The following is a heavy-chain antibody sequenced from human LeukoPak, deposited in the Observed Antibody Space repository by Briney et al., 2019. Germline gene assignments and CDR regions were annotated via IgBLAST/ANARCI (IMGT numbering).Heavy chain of an antibody. D-gene: IGHD6-19*01. CDR2: ISYDGSNK. Sequence: PGGSLRLSCAASGFTFSSYAMHWVRPAPGKGLEWVAVISYDGSNKYYADSVKGRFTISRDNSKTTLYLQMNSLRAEDTAVYYCASAAIAVAHYWGQGTLVTVSS. CDR3: ASAAIAVAHY. CDR1: GFTFSSYA. J-gene: IGHJ4*02. V-gene: IGHV3-30*04.